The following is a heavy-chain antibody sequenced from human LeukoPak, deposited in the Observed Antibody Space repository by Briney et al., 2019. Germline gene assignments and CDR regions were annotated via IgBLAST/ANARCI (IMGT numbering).Heavy chain of an antibody. CDR3: AREAYCDSSSYYFDY. CDR2: IYYSGST. J-gene: IGHJ4*02. CDR1: GGSISSGGYY. D-gene: IGHD3-22*01. Sequence: SETLSLTCTISGGSISSGGYYWSWIRQHPGKGLEWIGYIYYSGSTYYIPSLKSRVTISVATSKNQFSLKLSSVTAADTAVYYCAREAYCDSSSYYFDYWGQGTLVTVSS. V-gene: IGHV4-31*03.